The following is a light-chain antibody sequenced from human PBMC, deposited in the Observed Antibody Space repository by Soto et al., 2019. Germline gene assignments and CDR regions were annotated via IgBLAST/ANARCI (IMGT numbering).Light chain of an antibody. CDR2: EVT. V-gene: IGLV2-14*01. Sequence: QSVLTQPASVSGSPGQSITISCTGTSGDIGSYNRVSWYQQHPGKASKLIIYEVTDRPSGVSNRFSGSKSGNTASLTISGLQAEDEAEYYCSSYTNINTRACVFGTGTKLT. J-gene: IGLJ1*01. CDR1: SGDIGSYNR. CDR3: SSYTNINTRACV.